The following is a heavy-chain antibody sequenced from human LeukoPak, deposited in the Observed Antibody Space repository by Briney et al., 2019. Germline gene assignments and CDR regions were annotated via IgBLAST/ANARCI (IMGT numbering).Heavy chain of an antibody. J-gene: IGHJ6*03. V-gene: IGHV4-38-2*02. CDR1: AYSITNGYY. Sequence: SETLSLTCNVSAYSITNGYYWGWIRQAPGKGLEWIGSIYHSGSTYYNPSLRSRVTISVDTSKNQFSLKLSSVTAADTAVYYCARVPTHGYCSSTSCSYYMDVWGKGTTVTISS. CDR2: IYHSGST. CDR3: ARVPTHGYCSSTSCSYYMDV. D-gene: IGHD2-2*03.